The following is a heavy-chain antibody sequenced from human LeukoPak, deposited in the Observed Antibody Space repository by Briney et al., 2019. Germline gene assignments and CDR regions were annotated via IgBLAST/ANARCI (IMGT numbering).Heavy chain of an antibody. CDR2: IIPILGIA. Sequence: ASVKVSCKASGGTFSSYAISWVRQAPGQGLDWMGSIIPILGIANYAQNFQGRVTITADKSTSTAFMELSTLRSEDTAVYYCARAEDDYGGKVGTWYFDLWGRGTLVSVSS. D-gene: IGHD4-23*01. V-gene: IGHV1-69*04. CDR1: GGTFSSYA. CDR3: ARAEDDYGGKVGTWYFDL. J-gene: IGHJ2*01.